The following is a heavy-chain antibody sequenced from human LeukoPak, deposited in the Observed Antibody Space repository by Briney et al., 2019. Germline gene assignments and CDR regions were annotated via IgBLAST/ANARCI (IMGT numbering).Heavy chain of an antibody. CDR1: GFTFSSYA. CDR2: ISGSGGST. CDR3: AKGGLQYSSGWRDAFDI. V-gene: IGHV3-23*01. D-gene: IGHD6-19*01. J-gene: IGHJ3*02. Sequence: GGSLRLSCAASGFTFSSYAMSWVRQAPGKGLEWVSAISGSGGSTYYADSVKGRFTISRDNSKNTLYLQMNSLRAEDTAVYYCAKGGLQYSSGWRDAFDIWGQGTMVTVSS.